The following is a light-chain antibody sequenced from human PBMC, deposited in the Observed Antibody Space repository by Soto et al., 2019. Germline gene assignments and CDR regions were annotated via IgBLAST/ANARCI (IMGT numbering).Light chain of an antibody. Sequence: EVLMTQSPAPLSVSPGERVTLSCRASQSVSSNLAWYQHKPGQAPRLLIYGASTRATGIPARFSGSGSGTEFTLTISSLQSEDFAVYYCQQYNDWPRTFGQGTKVEIK. J-gene: IGKJ1*01. CDR3: QQYNDWPRT. CDR1: QSVSSN. V-gene: IGKV3-15*01. CDR2: GAS.